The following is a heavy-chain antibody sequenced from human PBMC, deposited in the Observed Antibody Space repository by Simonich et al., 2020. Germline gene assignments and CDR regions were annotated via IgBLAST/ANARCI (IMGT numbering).Heavy chain of an antibody. CDR1: GFTFSSYW. J-gene: IGHJ4*02. Sequence: EVQLVESGGGLVQPGGSLRLSCAASGFTFSSYWMHWVRQAPGKWWVGVSLINSGGSSRSDADSGKGRFTISRDNAKNTLYLQMNSLRAEDTAVYYCARNRLDYWGQGTLVTVSS. CDR3: ARNRLDY. V-gene: IGHV3-74*01. CDR2: INSGGSSR.